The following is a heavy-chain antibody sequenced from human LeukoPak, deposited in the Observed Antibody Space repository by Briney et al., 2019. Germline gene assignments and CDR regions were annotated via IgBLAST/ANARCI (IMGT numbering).Heavy chain of an antibody. D-gene: IGHD6-13*01. CDR3: ARGPIASSWHYYFDL. J-gene: IGHJ2*01. V-gene: IGHV3-23*01. Sequence: GGSLRLSCAASGFTFSSYAMSWVRQAPGKGLEWVSAISGSGGSTYYADSVKGRFTISRDNSKNTLSLQMDSLRAEDTAVYYCARGPIASSWHYYFDLWGRGTLVSVSS. CDR2: ISGSGGST. CDR1: GFTFSSYA.